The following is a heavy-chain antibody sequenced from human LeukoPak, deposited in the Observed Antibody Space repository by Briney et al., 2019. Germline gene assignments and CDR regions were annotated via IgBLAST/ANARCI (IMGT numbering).Heavy chain of an antibody. CDR2: IYYSGST. CDR3: ARDQNYYDSSGYKNWFDP. D-gene: IGHD3-22*01. J-gene: IGHJ5*02. V-gene: IGHV4-39*07. Sequence: SETLSLTCTVSGGSISSSSYYWGWIRQPPGKGLEWIGSIYYSGSTYYNPSLKSRVTISVDTSKNQFSLKLSSVTAADTAVYYCARDQNYYDSSGYKNWFDPWGQGTLVTVSS. CDR1: GGSISSSSYY.